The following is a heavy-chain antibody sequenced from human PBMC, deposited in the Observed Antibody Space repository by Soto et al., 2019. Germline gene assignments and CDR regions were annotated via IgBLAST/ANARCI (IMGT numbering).Heavy chain of an antibody. J-gene: IGHJ6*03. CDR2: IKQDGSEK. CDR3: AREVQPQSFTVEHYYYYYVDV. CDR1: GFTFSSYW. Sequence: GGSLRLSCAASGFTFSSYWMSWVRQAPGKGLEWVANIKQDGSEKYYVDSVKGRFTISRDNAKNSLYLQMNRLRAEDTAVYYCAREVQPQSFTVEHYYYYYVDVWGQGTTVTVSS. D-gene: IGHD1-1*01. V-gene: IGHV3-7*01.